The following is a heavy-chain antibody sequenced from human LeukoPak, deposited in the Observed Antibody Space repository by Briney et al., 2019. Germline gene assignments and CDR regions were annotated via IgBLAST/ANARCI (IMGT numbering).Heavy chain of an antibody. J-gene: IGHJ3*01. CDR2: ISFDGSTK. V-gene: IGHV3-30-3*01. Sequence: GGSLRLSCAASGFTFSTYAMHWVRQAPGKGLEWVADISFDGSTKYYADFVKGRFTISRDNSKSTLYLQMNSLGTEDTAVYYCARDQEEYQLVFHAFDFWGQGTMVTVSS. D-gene: IGHD2-2*01. CDR3: ARDQEEYQLVFHAFDF. CDR1: GFTFSTYA.